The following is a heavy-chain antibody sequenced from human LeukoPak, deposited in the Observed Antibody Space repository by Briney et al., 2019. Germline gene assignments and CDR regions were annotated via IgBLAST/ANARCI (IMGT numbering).Heavy chain of an antibody. CDR2: ISGYNGNT. CDR3: ARGPEIVVVPAAILEYFQH. J-gene: IGHJ1*01. V-gene: IGHV1-18*01. Sequence: ASVNVSCKASDYTFSSYGISWVRQAPGQGLEWMGWISGYNGNTEYAQKLQGRVTMTTDTSTSTAYMELRSLRSDDTAVYYCARGPEIVVVPAAILEYFQHWGQGTLVTVSS. CDR1: DYTFSSYG. D-gene: IGHD2-2*02.